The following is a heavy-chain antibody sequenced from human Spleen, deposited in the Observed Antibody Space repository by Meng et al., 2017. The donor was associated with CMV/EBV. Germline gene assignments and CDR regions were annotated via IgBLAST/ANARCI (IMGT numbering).Heavy chain of an antibody. CDR3: AKDRRGGTFFDL. CDR1: VASFGSGAYC. J-gene: IGHJ2*01. D-gene: IGHD3-16*01. V-gene: IGHV4-30-4*08. CDR2: IFPTDTP. Sequence: PASVASFGSGAYCCRSVRQPPGKVLHFIGFIFPTDTPYSTPSLKSRVTISLDTSKSQFSLKLYSVTAADAAVYYCAKDRRGGTFFDLWGRGTLVTVSS.